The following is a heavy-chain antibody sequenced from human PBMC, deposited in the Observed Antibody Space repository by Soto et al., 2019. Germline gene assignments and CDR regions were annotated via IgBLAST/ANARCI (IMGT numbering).Heavy chain of an antibody. V-gene: IGHV4-30-4*01. CDR2: IYYSGST. J-gene: IGHJ5*02. Sequence: PSETLSLTCTVSGGSISSGDYYWSWIRQPPGKGLEWIGYIYYSGSTYYNPSLKSRVTISVDTSKNQFSLKLSSVTAADTAVYYCARGQRANRFDPWGQGTLVTVSS. CDR3: ARGQRANRFDP. CDR1: GGSISSGDYY. D-gene: IGHD6-25*01.